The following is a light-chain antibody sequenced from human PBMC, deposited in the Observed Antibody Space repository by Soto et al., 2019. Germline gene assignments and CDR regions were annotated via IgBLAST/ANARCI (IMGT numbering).Light chain of an antibody. CDR1: QSVLYSSDNKNY. CDR2: WAS. Sequence: DIVMTQSPDSLAVSLGERATINCKSSQSVLYSSDNKNYLAWYQQKPGQPPKVLIYWASTRESGVPDRFSGSGYGTDFTPTISSLQAEDVAVYYCQQHYGTPWTFGQGTKVEIK. V-gene: IGKV4-1*01. J-gene: IGKJ1*01. CDR3: QQHYGTPWT.